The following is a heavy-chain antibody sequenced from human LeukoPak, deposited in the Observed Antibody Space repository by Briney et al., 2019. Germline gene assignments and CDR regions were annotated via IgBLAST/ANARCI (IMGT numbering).Heavy chain of an antibody. J-gene: IGHJ5*01. Sequence: SETLSLTCAVYGGSFSGHYWTWVRQPPGKGLEWIGEIDHTGRSTYNPSLTTRATISKDSSKNQYSLSLGSVIAADTAVYFCARGENSGSYFSYFDSWGQGTPVTVSS. D-gene: IGHD3-10*01. V-gene: IGHV4-34*01. CDR3: ARGENSGSYFSYFDS. CDR2: IDHTGRS. CDR1: GGSFSGHY.